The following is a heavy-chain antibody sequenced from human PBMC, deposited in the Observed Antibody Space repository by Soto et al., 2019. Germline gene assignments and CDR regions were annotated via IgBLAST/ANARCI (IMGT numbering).Heavy chain of an antibody. V-gene: IGHV1-18*01. D-gene: IGHD3-16*01. Sequence: QVQLVQSGAEVKNPGASVKVSCKTSGYTFTKYGVGWVRQAPGQGLEWMGWISGSSGNANYAEKGKGRITLTTDTSTSTAYIELRSLRSDDTAVYYCAREMAGLGGEYDYWGQGTLVTVSS. CDR2: ISGSSGNA. J-gene: IGHJ4*02. CDR1: GYTFTKYG. CDR3: AREMAGLGGEYDY.